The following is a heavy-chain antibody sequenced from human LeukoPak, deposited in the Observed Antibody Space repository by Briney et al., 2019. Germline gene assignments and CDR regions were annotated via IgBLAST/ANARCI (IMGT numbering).Heavy chain of an antibody. V-gene: IGHV3-21*01. CDR2: ISSSSSYI. CDR3: ARAGIAVAGFDY. J-gene: IGHJ4*02. Sequence: GGSLRLSCAASGFTVSSYSMNWVRQAPGKGLEWVSSISSSSSYIYYADSVKGRFTISRDNAKNSLYLQMNSLRAEDTAVYYCARAGIAVAGFDYWGQGTLVTVSS. D-gene: IGHD6-19*01. CDR1: GFTVSSYS.